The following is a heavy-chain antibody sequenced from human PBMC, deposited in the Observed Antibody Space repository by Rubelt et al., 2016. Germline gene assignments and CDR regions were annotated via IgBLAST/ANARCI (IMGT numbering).Heavy chain of an antibody. CDR1: GFTFSSYS. V-gene: IGHV3-21*01. D-gene: IGHD6-19*01. Sequence: VQLVESGGGVVQPGGSLRLSCAASGFTFSSYSRNWVRQAPGKGLEWVASISSSSSYIYYADSVKGRFTSSRDNAKNSLYLQRNSLGAEDTAVYYCARGAGPFDYWGQGTLVTVSS. CDR2: ISSSSSYI. CDR3: ARGAGPFDY. J-gene: IGHJ4*02.